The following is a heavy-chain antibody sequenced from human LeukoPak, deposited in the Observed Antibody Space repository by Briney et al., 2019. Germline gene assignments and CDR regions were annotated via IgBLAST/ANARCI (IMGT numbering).Heavy chain of an antibody. CDR1: GFTFSSYS. CDR2: ISGSSGTI. CDR3: ARRSEFGVLYYMDV. V-gene: IGHV3-48*01. Sequence: LAGGSLRLSCAASGFTFSSYSRNWARQAPGKGLEWVSYISGSSGTIYYADSVKGRFTISRDNAKNSLYLQMNSLRAEDTAVYYCARRSEFGVLYYMDVWGKGTTVTVSS. D-gene: IGHD3-16*01. J-gene: IGHJ6*03.